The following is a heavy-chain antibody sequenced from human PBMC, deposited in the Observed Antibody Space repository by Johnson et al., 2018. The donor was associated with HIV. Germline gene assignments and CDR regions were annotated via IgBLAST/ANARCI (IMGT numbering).Heavy chain of an antibody. V-gene: IGHV3-74*01. Sequence: VQLVESGGALVQPGGSLRLSCEVSGFTISTFWMHWVRQVPGKGLMWVSRISGDGSSSSYADSVKGRFTISRDNAKNTLYLQLNSRRPEDTAVYYCARDHGWSRGWLFDAFDIWGQGTMVTVSS. D-gene: IGHD6-19*01. CDR3: ARDHGWSRGWLFDAFDI. CDR1: GFTISTFW. J-gene: IGHJ3*02. CDR2: ISGDGSSS.